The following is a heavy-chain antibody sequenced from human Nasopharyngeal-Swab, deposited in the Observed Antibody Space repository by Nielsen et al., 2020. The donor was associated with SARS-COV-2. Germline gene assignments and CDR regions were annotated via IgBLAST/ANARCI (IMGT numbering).Heavy chain of an antibody. CDR3: ARDSQGITIFGVVTMNYYYGMDV. D-gene: IGHD3-3*01. J-gene: IGHJ6*02. CDR2: INPNSGGT. V-gene: IGHV1-2*06. CDR1: GYTFTGYY. Sequence: ASVKVSCKASGYTFTGYYMHWVRQAPGQGLEWMGRINPNSGGTNYAQKFQGRVTMTTDTSTNTAYMELRSLRSDDTAVYYCARDSQGITIFGVVTMNYYYGMDVWGQGTTVTVSS.